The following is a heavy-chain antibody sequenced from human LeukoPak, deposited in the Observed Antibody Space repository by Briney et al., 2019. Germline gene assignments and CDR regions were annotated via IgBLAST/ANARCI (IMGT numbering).Heavy chain of an antibody. D-gene: IGHD3-22*01. Sequence: TSETPSLTCAVYGGSFSGYYWSWIRQPPGKGLEWIGEINHSGSTNYNPSLKSRVTISVDTSKNQFSLKLSSVTAADTAVYYCARGGTNLLGDVTMIVVESSGYYFDYWGQGTLVTVSS. V-gene: IGHV4-34*01. CDR2: INHSGST. J-gene: IGHJ4*02. CDR3: ARGGTNLLGDVTMIVVESSGYYFDY. CDR1: GGSFSGYY.